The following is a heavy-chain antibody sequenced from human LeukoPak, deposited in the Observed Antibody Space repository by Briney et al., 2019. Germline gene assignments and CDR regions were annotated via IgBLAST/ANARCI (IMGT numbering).Heavy chain of an antibody. Sequence: ASVKVSCKASVGTFISYAISWVRQARGQGLEWMGGIIPIFGTANYAQKCQGRVTITTAESTSTAYMELSSLRSEDTAVYYCARDGLTSYGDYLGFDPWGQGTLVTVSS. CDR1: VGTFISYA. V-gene: IGHV1-69*05. J-gene: IGHJ5*02. CDR3: ARDGLTSYGDYLGFDP. CDR2: IIPIFGTA. D-gene: IGHD4-17*01.